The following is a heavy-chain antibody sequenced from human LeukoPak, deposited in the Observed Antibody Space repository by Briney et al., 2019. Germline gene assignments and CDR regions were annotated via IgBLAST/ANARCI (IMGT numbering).Heavy chain of an antibody. CDR2: ILYDGSNK. CDR1: GFTFSSYG. CDR3: AKVGWTKTPHSHDAFDI. D-gene: IGHD3/OR15-3a*01. Sequence: GRSQRLSCAASGFTFSSYGMHWVRQAPGKGLEWVAVILYDGSNKYYADSVKGRFTISRDNSKNTLYLQMNSLRAEDTAVYYCAKVGWTKTPHSHDAFDIWGRGIMDPVSS. V-gene: IGHV3-30*18. J-gene: IGHJ3*02.